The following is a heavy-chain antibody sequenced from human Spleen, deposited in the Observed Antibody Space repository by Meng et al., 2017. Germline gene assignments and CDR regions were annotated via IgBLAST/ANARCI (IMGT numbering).Heavy chain of an antibody. V-gene: IGHV3-9*01. CDR3: AKADIVVVPAALGY. J-gene: IGHJ4*02. CDR2: ISWNSGSI. CDR1: GFTFNNYA. D-gene: IGHD2-2*01. Sequence: GGSLRLSCLVSGFTFNNYAMKWVRQAPGTGLEWVSGISWNSGSIGYADSVKGRFTISRDNAKNSLYLQMNSLRAEDTALYYCAKADIVVVPAALGYWGQGTLVTVSS.